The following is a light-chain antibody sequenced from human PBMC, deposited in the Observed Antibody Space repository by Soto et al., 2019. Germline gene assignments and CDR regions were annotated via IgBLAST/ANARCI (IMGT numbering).Light chain of an antibody. Sequence: QSALTQPASVSGSPGQSITISCTGTSSDVGGYNYVSWYQQHPGKAPKLMIYDVSNRPSGVSNRFSGSKSGNTASLTISGLQAEDEADHYSSSYTSSSTHVFGTGTKVTVL. CDR3: SSYTSSSTHV. CDR2: DVS. CDR1: SSDVGGYNY. V-gene: IGLV2-14*01. J-gene: IGLJ1*01.